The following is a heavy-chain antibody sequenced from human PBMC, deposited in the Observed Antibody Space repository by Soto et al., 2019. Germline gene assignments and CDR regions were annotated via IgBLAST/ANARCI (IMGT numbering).Heavy chain of an antibody. J-gene: IGHJ4*02. V-gene: IGHV4-59*01. D-gene: IGHD1-1*01. Sequence: QVQLQESGPGLVKLSDTLSLTCPVSGGSITGYYWNWIRQPPGMGLEWIGCIYFTGAANYNPSLKCRVTVSVDTSKNQFSLKLTSVTAADTAVYYCARERTPRTGFDYWGQGTLVTVSS. CDR3: ARERTPRTGFDY. CDR2: IYFTGAA. CDR1: GGSITGYY.